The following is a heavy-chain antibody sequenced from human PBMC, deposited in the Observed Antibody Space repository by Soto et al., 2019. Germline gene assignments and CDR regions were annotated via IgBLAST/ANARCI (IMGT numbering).Heavy chain of an antibody. Sequence: QGHLVQSGAAVKKPGTSVKVSCKASGYTFTRYGISWVRQAPGQGLEWMGWLSGYNGDTNYAQNLQGRVTMTIDTSTSTAYMELRSLTSDDTAVYYCAKNGQPLYYYYGLDVWGQGTTVTVSS. D-gene: IGHD2-8*01. CDR3: AKNGQPLYYYYGLDV. J-gene: IGHJ6*02. CDR2: LSGYNGDT. CDR1: GYTFTRYG. V-gene: IGHV1-18*01.